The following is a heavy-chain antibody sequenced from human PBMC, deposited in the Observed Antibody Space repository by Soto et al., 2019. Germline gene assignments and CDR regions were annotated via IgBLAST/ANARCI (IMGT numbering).Heavy chain of an antibody. CDR3: TKSPGGADCSSTSCYDHLGP. V-gene: IGHV1-8*01. D-gene: IGHD2-2*01. J-gene: IGHJ5*02. Sequence: ASVKVSCKASGYTFTSYDINWVRQAPGQGLEWMGWMNPNSGNTGYAQKFQGRVTMTRDTSISTAYMELSSLRSEDTAMYYCTKSPGGADCSSTSCYDHLGPWGQGTLVTVSS. CDR1: GYTFTSYD. CDR2: MNPNSGNT.